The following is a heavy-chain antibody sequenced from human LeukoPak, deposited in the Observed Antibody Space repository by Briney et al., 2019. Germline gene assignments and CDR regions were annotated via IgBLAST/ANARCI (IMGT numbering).Heavy chain of an antibody. CDR2: ISGDSHST. J-gene: IGHJ6*02. D-gene: IGHD5-18*01. Sequence: PGGSLRLSCAASGLTFDDYAMHWVRQAPGKGLEWVSLISGDSHSTFYADSVKGRFTISRDNSKNSLYLQMNSLRNDDTALYYCARDSEGSIYGYYYYGMDVWGQGTTVTVSS. CDR3: ARDSEGSIYGYYYYGMDV. CDR1: GLTFDDYA. V-gene: IGHV3-43*02.